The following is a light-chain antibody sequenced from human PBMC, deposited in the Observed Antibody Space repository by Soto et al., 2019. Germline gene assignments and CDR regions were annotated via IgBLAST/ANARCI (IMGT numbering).Light chain of an antibody. CDR2: AAS. CDR1: QSISSY. Sequence: IQMTHSPSSLSASVGDRTTITCRASQSISSYLNWYQQKPGKAAKLLIYAASSWQSGVSSRVSGSGSGTDVTLTISSLQPEDFGTYYCQQSYSTPWTCGQGTKVDIK. CDR3: QQSYSTPWT. J-gene: IGKJ1*01. V-gene: IGKV1-39*01.